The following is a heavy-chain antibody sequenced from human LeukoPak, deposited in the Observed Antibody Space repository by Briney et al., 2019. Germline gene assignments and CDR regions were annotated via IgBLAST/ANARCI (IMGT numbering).Heavy chain of an antibody. CDR2: ISSSGSTI. D-gene: IGHD3-3*01. Sequence: GGSLRLSCAASGFTFSDYYMSWIRQAPGKGLEWVSYISSSGSTIYYADSVKGRFTISRDNAKNSLYLQMNSLRAEDTAVYYCARVQKQFWSGYYYFDYWGQGTLVTVSS. J-gene: IGHJ4*02. CDR1: GFTFSDYY. V-gene: IGHV3-11*04. CDR3: ARVQKQFWSGYYYFDY.